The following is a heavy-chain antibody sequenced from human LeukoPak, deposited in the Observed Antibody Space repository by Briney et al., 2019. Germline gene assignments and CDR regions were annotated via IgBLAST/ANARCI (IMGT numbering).Heavy chain of an antibody. J-gene: IGHJ4*02. D-gene: IGHD6-13*01. CDR2: MNPNSGNT. V-gene: IGHV1-8*01. Sequence: ASVKVSCKASGYTFTSYDINWVRHATGQGLEWMGWMNPNSGNTGYAQKFQGRVTMTRNTSISTAYMELSSLRSEDRAVYYCARLGAIAFREDSSSWYEDYWGQGTLVTVSS. CDR1: GYTFTSYD. CDR3: ARLGAIAFREDSSSWYEDY.